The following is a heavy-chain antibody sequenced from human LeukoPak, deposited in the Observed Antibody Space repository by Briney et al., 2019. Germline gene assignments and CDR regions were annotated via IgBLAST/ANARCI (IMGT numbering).Heavy chain of an antibody. V-gene: IGHV1-2*02. CDR1: DFTFSSFG. J-gene: IGHJ4*02. CDR2: INPASGGT. CDR3: VRDYYDGSRNYFDY. D-gene: IGHD3-22*01. Sequence: GRSLRLSCVVSDFTFSSFGMHWVRQAPGQGLEWVGWINPASGGTKYAQKFQGRVTMTRDTSITTAYMELSRLTSDDTAVYYCVRDYYDGSRNYFDYWGQGSLVTVSS.